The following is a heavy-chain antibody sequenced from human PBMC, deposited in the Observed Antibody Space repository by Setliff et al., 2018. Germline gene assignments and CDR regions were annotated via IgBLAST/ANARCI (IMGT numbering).Heavy chain of an antibody. Sequence: ASVKVSCKASGYTFTSYDINWVRQATGQGLEWMGRMNPNTGNTGYAQKFQGRVTMNRNTSISTAYIELRSLRSDDTAVYYCARLVMRGTIDFLDFWGQGTLVTVSS. J-gene: IGHJ4*02. CDR1: GYTFTSYD. V-gene: IGHV1-8*02. CDR2: MNPNTGNT. CDR3: ARLVMRGTIDFLDF. D-gene: IGHD1-7*01.